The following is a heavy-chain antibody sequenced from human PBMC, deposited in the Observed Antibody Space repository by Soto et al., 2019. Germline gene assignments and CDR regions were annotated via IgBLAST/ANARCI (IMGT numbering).Heavy chain of an antibody. Sequence: QVELQQSGPGLVQPSQTLSLTCAVSGDSVSNNRDAWNWIRQTPSRGLEWLGRTYYRSGWFYHYAESLQGRLTINVDSSKNPFSLQLISATPEDTAVYYCARDPPYSASILDYWGQGSLVTVSS. CDR1: GDSVSNNRDA. J-gene: IGHJ4*02. CDR2: TYYRSGWFY. V-gene: IGHV6-1*01. CDR3: ARDPPYSASILDY. D-gene: IGHD4-4*01.